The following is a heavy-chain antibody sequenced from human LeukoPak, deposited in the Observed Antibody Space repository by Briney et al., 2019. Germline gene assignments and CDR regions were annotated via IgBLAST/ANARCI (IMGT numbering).Heavy chain of an antibody. J-gene: IGHJ4*02. Sequence: PGGSLRLSCSASGFTFSSYIMHWVRQAPGKGLEYVSAITSIGGSTYYADSVKGRFTISRDNAKNTLYLQMSSLRAEDTAVYYYARDFYTRYYHSSGDDFDYWGQGSLVTVSS. CDR3: ARDFYTRYYHSSGDDFDY. V-gene: IGHV3-64*04. CDR1: GFTFSSYI. CDR2: ITSIGGST. D-gene: IGHD3-22*01.